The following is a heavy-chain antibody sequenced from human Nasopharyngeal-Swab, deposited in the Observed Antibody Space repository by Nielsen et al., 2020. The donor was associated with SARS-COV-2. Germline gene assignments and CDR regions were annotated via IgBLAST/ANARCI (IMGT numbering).Heavy chain of an antibody. CDR2: IYYSGST. Sequence: LRLSCTVSGGSISSGDYYWSWIRQPPGKGLEWIGYIYYSGSTYYNPSLKSRVTISVDTSKNQLSLKLSSVTAADTAVYYCARGGAGYYYYMDVWGKGTTVTVSS. J-gene: IGHJ6*03. V-gene: IGHV4-30-4*01. CDR3: ARGGAGYYYYMDV. D-gene: IGHD3-16*01. CDR1: GGSISSGDYY.